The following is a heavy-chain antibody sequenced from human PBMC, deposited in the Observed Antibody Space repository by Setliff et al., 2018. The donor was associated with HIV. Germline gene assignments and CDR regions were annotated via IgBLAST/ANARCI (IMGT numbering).Heavy chain of an antibody. CDR2: VTPDGGDK. CDR1: GGSISNNYW. CDR3: VRDLARVIAH. V-gene: IGHV3-7*01. J-gene: IGHJ4*02. D-gene: IGHD2-21*01. Sequence: ETLSLTCAVSGGSISNNYWWSWVRQTPGKGLEWVASVTPDGGDKYYANSMRGRFTISRDNGKNAVYLQMNSLTAEDTALYYCVRDLARVIAHWGQGTLVTVSS.